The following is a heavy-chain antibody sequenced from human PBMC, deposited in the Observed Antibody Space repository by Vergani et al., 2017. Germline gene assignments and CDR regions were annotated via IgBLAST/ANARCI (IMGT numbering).Heavy chain of an antibody. D-gene: IGHD6-13*01. CDR3: AKDVLAAAAGAEYFQH. Sequence: QVQLVESGGGVVQPGRSLRLSCAASGFTFSSYGMHWVRQAPGKGLEWVAVISYDGSNKYYADSVKGRFTISRDKSKNTLYLQMNSLRAEDTAVYYCAKDVLAAAAGAEYFQHWGQGTLVTVSS. V-gene: IGHV3-30*18. J-gene: IGHJ1*01. CDR2: ISYDGSNK. CDR1: GFTFSSYG.